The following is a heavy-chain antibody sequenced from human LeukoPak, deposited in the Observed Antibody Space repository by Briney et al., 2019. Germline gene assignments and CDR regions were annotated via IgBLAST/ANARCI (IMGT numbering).Heavy chain of an antibody. V-gene: IGHV1-18*01. D-gene: IGHD6-19*01. J-gene: IGHJ4*02. Sequence: ASVKVSCKASGYTFTSYGISWLRQAPGQGLEWMGWISAYNGNTNYAQKLQGRVTMPTDTSTSTAYMELRSLRADDTAVYYCARELRDSSGWTHFDYWGQGTLVTVAS. CDR1: GYTFTSYG. CDR2: ISAYNGNT. CDR3: ARELRDSSGWTHFDY.